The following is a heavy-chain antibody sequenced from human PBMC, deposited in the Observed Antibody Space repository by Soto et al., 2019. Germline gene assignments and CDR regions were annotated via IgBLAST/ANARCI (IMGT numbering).Heavy chain of an antibody. CDR3: AKAVADYGMDV. Sequence: QVQLVESGGGVVQPGRSLRLSWAASGFTFSSYGMHWVRQAAGKGLEWVAVISYDGSNKYYADSVKGRFTISRDNSKNTPYLQMNSLRAKDTAVYYCAKAVADYGMDVWGQGTTVTVSS. CDR2: ISYDGSNK. J-gene: IGHJ6*02. CDR1: GFTFSSYG. D-gene: IGHD2-15*01. V-gene: IGHV3-30*18.